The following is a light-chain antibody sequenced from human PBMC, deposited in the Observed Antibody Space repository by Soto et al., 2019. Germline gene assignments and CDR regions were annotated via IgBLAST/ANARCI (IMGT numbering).Light chain of an antibody. Sequence: SYVLTQPPSVSVAPGRTARIPCGGDNIETKSVHWYQQKPGQAPILVISYDSDRPSGIPERFSGSNSGNTATLTISRVEAGDEADYYCQVWDSNSDHPIFGGGTKLTVL. CDR1: NIETKS. CDR2: YDS. V-gene: IGLV3-21*04. CDR3: QVWDSNSDHPI. J-gene: IGLJ2*01.